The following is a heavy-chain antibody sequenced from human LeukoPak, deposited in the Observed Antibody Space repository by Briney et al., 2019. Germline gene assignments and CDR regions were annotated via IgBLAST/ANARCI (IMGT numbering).Heavy chain of an antibody. CDR1: GFTFDDYT. J-gene: IGHJ5*02. CDR2: TSGDGGST. CDR3: AKDYCGGDCYIPWFDP. Sequence: PGGSLRLSCAVSGFTFDDYTMHWVRQAPGKGLEWVSLTSGDGGSTYYADSVKGRFTISRDNSKNSLYLQMNSLRTEDTALYYCAKDYCGGDCYIPWFDPWGQGTLVTVSS. V-gene: IGHV3-43*02. D-gene: IGHD2-21*02.